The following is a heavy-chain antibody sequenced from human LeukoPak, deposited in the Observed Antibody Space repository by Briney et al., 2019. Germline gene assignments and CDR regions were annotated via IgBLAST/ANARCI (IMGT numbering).Heavy chain of an antibody. D-gene: IGHD1-14*01. CDR3: ARPNPAFGY. Sequence: GGSLRLSCAASGFTFSSYWMSWVRQAPGKGLEGVANIKEEGSEKDYLDSVKGGFTISRDNAKNSVYLQMNSLRAEDTAVYYCARPNPAFGYWGQGTLVTVSS. CDR1: GFTFSSYW. CDR2: IKEEGSEK. J-gene: IGHJ4*02. V-gene: IGHV3-7*01.